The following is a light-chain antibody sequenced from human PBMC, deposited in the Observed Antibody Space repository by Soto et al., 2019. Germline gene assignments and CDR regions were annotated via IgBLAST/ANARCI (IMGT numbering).Light chain of an antibody. CDR3: CSYAGSSTFYV. CDR2: EGS. J-gene: IGLJ1*01. V-gene: IGLV2-23*01. CDR1: SSDVGSYNL. Sequence: QSALTQPASVSGSPGQSITISCTGTSSDVGSYNLVSWYQQHPGKATKLMIYEGSKRPSGVSNRFSGSKSGNTASLTISGLQAEDEADYYCCSYAGSSTFYVFGTGTQLTVL.